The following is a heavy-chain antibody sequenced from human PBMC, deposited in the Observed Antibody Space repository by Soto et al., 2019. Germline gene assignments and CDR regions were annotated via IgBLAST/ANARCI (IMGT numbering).Heavy chain of an antibody. J-gene: IGHJ4*02. CDR1: GGTFSSYA. CDR2: IIPIFGTA. Sequence: QVQLVQSGAEVKKPGSSVKVSCKASGGTFSSYAISWVRQAPGQGLEWMGGIIPIFGTANYAQKFQGRVTITADESTSTAYMELSSLSSEETDVDYFARSLGGQWLELGYWGQGTLVTVS. D-gene: IGHD6-19*01. CDR3: ARSLGGQWLELGY. V-gene: IGHV1-69*01.